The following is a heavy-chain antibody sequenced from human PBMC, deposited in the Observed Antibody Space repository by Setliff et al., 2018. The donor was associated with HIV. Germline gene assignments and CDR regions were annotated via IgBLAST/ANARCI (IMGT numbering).Heavy chain of an antibody. CDR3: ARVPVPGANWFDP. CDR2: VSQSGST. Sequence: LSLTCSVSGVSINRTDHYWGWIRQSPGKSLEWIGSVSQSGSTYYNPSLKSRITISVDRSKNLFSLKLISVTAADQGVYYCARVPVPGANWFDPWGLGTLVTVSS. CDR1: GVSINRTDHY. J-gene: IGHJ5*02. V-gene: IGHV4-39*01.